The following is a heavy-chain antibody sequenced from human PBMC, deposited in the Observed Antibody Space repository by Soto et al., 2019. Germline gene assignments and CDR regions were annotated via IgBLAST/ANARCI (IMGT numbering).Heavy chain of an antibody. Sequence: ASVKVSCKTSVGTFSSYTISWVRQAPGQGLEWMGWINPNGGGTKYAQKFQGRVTVTRDTSIRTVYMELSSLRSGDTAVYYCARESGGATATLDYYYFYMDVWGKGTTVTVSS. V-gene: IGHV1-2*02. CDR1: VGTFSSYT. D-gene: IGHD5-12*01. J-gene: IGHJ6*03. CDR2: INPNGGGT. CDR3: ARESGGATATLDYYYFYMDV.